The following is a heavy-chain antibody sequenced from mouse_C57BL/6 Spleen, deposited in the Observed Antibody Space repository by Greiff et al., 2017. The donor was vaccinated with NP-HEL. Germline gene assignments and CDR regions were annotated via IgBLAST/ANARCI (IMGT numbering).Heavy chain of an antibody. CDR1: GYTFTSYW. CDR3: ARAIIITTVPWLAY. D-gene: IGHD1-1*01. J-gene: IGHJ3*01. Sequence: QVQLQQPGTELVKPGASVKLSCKASGYTFTSYWMHWVKQRPGQGLEWIGNINPSNGGTNYNEKFKSKSTLTVDKSSSTAYMQLSSLTSEDSAVYYCARAIIITTVPWLAYWGQGTLVTVSA. V-gene: IGHV1-53*01. CDR2: INPSNGGT.